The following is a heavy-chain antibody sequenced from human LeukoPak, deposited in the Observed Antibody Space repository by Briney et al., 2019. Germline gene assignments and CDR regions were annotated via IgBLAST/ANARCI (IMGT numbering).Heavy chain of an antibody. CDR1: GGSFSGYY. Sequence: SETLSLTCAVYGGSFSGYYWSWIRQPPGKGLEWIGEINHSGSTNYNPSLKSRVTIPVDTSKNQFSLKLSSVTAADTAVYYCARGYNTYMDVWGKGTTVTVSS. V-gene: IGHV4-34*01. CDR3: ARGYNTYMDV. J-gene: IGHJ6*03. CDR2: INHSGST. D-gene: IGHD5-24*01.